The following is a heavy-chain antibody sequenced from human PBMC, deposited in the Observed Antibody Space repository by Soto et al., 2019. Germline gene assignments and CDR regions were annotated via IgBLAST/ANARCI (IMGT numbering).Heavy chain of an antibody. J-gene: IGHJ6*02. V-gene: IGHV3-15*01. CDR3: TTGGSDIVVVPAARYYYYGMDV. Sequence: PGGSLRLSXAASGFTFSNAWMSWVRQAPGKGLEWVGRIKSKTDGGTTDYAAPVKGRFTISRDDSKNTLYLQMNSLKTEDTAVYYCTTGGSDIVVVPAARYYYYGMDVWGQGTTVTVSS. CDR2: IKSKTDGGTT. D-gene: IGHD2-2*01. CDR1: GFTFSNAW.